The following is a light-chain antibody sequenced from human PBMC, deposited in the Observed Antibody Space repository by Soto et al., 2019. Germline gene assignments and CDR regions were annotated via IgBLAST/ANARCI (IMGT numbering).Light chain of an antibody. J-gene: IGKJ1*01. CDR3: QQYNSYWT. CDR1: QSISSW. CDR2: DAS. V-gene: IGKV1-5*01. Sequence: DIQMTHSRSTLSASVGYRVTITCRASQSISSWLAWYQQKPGKAPKLLIYDASSLESGVPSRFSGRGSGTEFTLTIRSLQPDDFATYYCQQYNSYWTFGQGTKVDI.